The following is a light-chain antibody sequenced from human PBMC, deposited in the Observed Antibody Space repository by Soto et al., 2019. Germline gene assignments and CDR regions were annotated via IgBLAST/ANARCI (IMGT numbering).Light chain of an antibody. CDR3: SSYTSSSIDYV. CDR2: EVS. Sequence: QSALTQPASFPGPPGQRTPTSGTGTRGKVGGYNYVSWYQQHPGKAPKLMIYEVSNRPSGVSNRFSGSKSGNTASLTISGLQAEDEADYYCSSYTSSSIDYVFGTGTKVTVL. CDR1: RGKVGGYNY. J-gene: IGLJ1*01. V-gene: IGLV2-14*01.